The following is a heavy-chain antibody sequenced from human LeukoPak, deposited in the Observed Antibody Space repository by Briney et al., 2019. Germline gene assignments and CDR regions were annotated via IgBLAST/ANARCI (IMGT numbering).Heavy chain of an antibody. CDR1: GGSISSSY. Sequence: SETLSLTCTVSGGSISSSYWSWIRQPPGKGLEWIGYIYYSGSTNYNPSLKSRVTISVDTSKNQFSLKLSSVTAADTAVYYCASIPTGGGFDYWGQGTLVTVSS. CDR3: ASIPTGGGFDY. J-gene: IGHJ4*02. CDR2: IYYSGST. V-gene: IGHV4-59*01. D-gene: IGHD1-14*01.